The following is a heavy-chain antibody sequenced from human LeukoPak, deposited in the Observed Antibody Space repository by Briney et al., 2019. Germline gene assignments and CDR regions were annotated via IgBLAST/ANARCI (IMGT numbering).Heavy chain of an antibody. J-gene: IGHJ1*01. Sequence: GASVKVSCKASGGTFSSYAISWVRQAPGQGLEWMGGIIPIFGTANYAQKFQGRVTITADESTSTAYMELRSLRSDDTAVYYCARDPVPAAIIPEYFQHWGQGTLVTVSS. V-gene: IGHV1-69*13. D-gene: IGHD2-2*02. CDR3: ARDPVPAAIIPEYFQH. CDR1: GGTFSSYA. CDR2: IIPIFGTA.